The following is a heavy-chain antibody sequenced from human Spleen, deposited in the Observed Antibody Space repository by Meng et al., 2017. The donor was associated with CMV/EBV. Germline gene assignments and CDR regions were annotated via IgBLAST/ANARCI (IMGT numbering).Heavy chain of an antibody. CDR1: GYTFTSYG. CDR3: ARDPLTIFGVVRTMDV. J-gene: IGHJ6*02. V-gene: IGHV1-18*01. D-gene: IGHD3-3*01. CDR2: ISAYNGNT. Sequence: ASVKVSCKASGYTFTSYGISWVRQAPGQGLEWMGWISAYNGNTNYAQKLQGRVTMTTDTSTSTAYMELRSLRPDDTAVYYCARDPLTIFGVVRTMDVWGQGTTVTVSS.